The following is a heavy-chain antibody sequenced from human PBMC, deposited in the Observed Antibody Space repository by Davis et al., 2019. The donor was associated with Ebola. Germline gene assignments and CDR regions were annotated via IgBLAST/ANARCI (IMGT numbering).Heavy chain of an antibody. V-gene: IGHV3-7*01. Sequence: PGGSLRLSCAASGFTFSSNWMSWVRKAPGKGLEWVANIKQDGSEKYYMDSVKGRFTISRDNAKNSLYLQMNSLVAEATAVYYCAAGGATFASTYWGQGTLVTVSS. CDR3: AAGGATFASTY. CDR1: GFTFSSNW. J-gene: IGHJ4*02. D-gene: IGHD1-26*01. CDR2: IKQDGSEK.